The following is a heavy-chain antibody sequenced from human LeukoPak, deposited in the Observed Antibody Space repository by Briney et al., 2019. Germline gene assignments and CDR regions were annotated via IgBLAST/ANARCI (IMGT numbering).Heavy chain of an antibody. J-gene: IGHJ4*02. CDR3: TKGTIWLPFDY. Sequence: GGSLRLSCAGSGFTFSNYAMSWARQAPGKGLEWVSAISGSGGSTYYADSVKGRFTISRDNSKNTLYLQMHSLRAEDTAVYYCTKGTIWLPFDYWGQGTLVTVSS. CDR2: ISGSGGST. CDR1: GFTFSNYA. D-gene: IGHD5-18*01. V-gene: IGHV3-23*01.